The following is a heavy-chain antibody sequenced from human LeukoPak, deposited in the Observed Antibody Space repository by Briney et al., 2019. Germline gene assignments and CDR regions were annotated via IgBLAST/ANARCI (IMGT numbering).Heavy chain of an antibody. CDR3: STIRMPKGGGLRLYFYDY. CDR2: IRSTTDGGTI. CDR1: GFTFSNAW. J-gene: IGHJ4*02. V-gene: IGHV3-15*01. D-gene: IGHD3-16*01. Sequence: PGGSLRLSCAASGFTFSNAWMSWVRQAPGKGLEWVGRIRSTTDGGTIDYAAPVKGRFTVSRDDSINTLYLELNTLKTEDKAIYYWSTIRMPKGGGLRLYFYDYWGQGALVTVSS.